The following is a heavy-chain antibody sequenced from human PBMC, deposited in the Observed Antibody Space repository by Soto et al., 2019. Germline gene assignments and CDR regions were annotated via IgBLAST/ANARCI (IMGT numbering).Heavy chain of an antibody. CDR3: ARGMDRAKTGY. CDR2: VSHTEGT. V-gene: IGHV4-34*01. CDR1: SGSLNGDY. D-gene: IGHD5-18*01. J-gene: IGHJ4*02. Sequence: SETLSLTCAVYSGSLNGDYWSWIRQPPGKGLEWIGEVSHTEGTRYSSSLKSRVTISVDTSNNRFSLTLTSLTAADTAVYYCARGMDRAKTGYWGRGTLVTVSS.